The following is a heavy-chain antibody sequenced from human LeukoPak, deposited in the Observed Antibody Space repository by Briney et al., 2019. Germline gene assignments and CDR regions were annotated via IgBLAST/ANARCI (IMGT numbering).Heavy chain of an antibody. CDR2: ISYDGSNK. CDR3: AREAIHLYYYGSGSYQDY. Sequence: PGGSLRLSCAASGFTFSSYAMHWVRQAPGKGLEWVAVISYDGSNKYYADSVKGRFTISRDNSKNTLYLQMNSLRAEDTAVYYCAREAIHLYYYGSGSYQDYWGQGTLVTVSS. V-gene: IGHV3-30-3*01. CDR1: GFTFSSYA. D-gene: IGHD3-10*01. J-gene: IGHJ4*02.